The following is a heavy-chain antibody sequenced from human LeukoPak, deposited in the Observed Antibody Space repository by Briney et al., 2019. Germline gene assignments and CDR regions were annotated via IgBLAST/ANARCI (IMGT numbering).Heavy chain of an antibody. Sequence: GRSLRLSCAASGFTFDDYAMHWVRQAPGKGLEYVSAISSNGGSTYYANSVKGRFTISRDNSKNTLYLQMGSLRAEDMAVYYCAAATYGGFDYWGQGTLVTVSS. CDR2: ISSNGGST. J-gene: IGHJ4*02. D-gene: IGHD3-16*01. CDR3: AAATYGGFDY. V-gene: IGHV3-64*01. CDR1: GFTFDDYA.